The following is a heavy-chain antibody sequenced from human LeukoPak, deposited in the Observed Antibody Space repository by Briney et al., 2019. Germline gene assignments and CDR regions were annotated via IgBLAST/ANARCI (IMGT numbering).Heavy chain of an antibody. Sequence: KPSETLSLTCTVSGGSISSYYGSWSRQPAGKGLEWIGRIYTSGSTTYNHSLKSRVTISVDTSKNQFSLKLSSVTAADTAVYYCAGVAATPFTDYYYGMDVWGQGTTVTVSS. V-gene: IGHV4-4*07. J-gene: IGHJ6*02. CDR3: AGVAATPFTDYYYGMDV. D-gene: IGHD2-15*01. CDR1: GGSISSYY. CDR2: IYTSGST.